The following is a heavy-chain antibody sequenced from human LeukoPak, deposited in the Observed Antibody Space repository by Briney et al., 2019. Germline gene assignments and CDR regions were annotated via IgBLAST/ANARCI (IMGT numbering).Heavy chain of an antibody. CDR1: GGSIGSSSYY. D-gene: IGHD6-13*01. CDR3: ASGKYNSGWYQFDD. Sequence: SETLSLTCTVSGGSIGSSSYYWAWVRQPPGKGLEWIGTLYHSGTIYSNPSLQGRVTISLDTSKNQFSLELSSVTAADPTMYYCASGKYNSGWYQFDDWGQGTLVTVSS. CDR2: LYHSGTI. V-gene: IGHV4-39*01. J-gene: IGHJ4*02.